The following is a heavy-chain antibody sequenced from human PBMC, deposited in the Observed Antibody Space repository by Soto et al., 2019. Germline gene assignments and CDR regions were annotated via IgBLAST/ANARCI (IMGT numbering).Heavy chain of an antibody. V-gene: IGHV3-23*01. D-gene: IGHD5-12*01. CDR2: ISGSGGST. CDR1: GFTFSSYA. CDR3: AKDFPGYESYYYYGMDV. J-gene: IGHJ6*02. Sequence: EVQLLESGGGLVQPGGSLRLSCAASGFTFSSYAMSWVRQAPGKGLEWVSAISGSGGSTYYADSVKGRFTISRDNSKNTLYRQMSSLRAEDTAVYYCAKDFPGYESYYYYGMDVWGQGTTVTVSS.